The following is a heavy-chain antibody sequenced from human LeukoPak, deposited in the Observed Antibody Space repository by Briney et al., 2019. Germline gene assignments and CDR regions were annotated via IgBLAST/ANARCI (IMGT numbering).Heavy chain of an antibody. CDR3: ARRKGFGEGYFDS. CDR1: GGSISTTSFY. Sequence: SETLSLTCAVSGGSISTTSFYWAWIRQPPGKGLEWIGSIYFSGTTHYNPSLKSRVTISVDTSKNQFSLKLTSVTAADTAVYYCARRKGFGEGYFDSWGQGTLVTVSS. J-gene: IGHJ4*02. CDR2: IYFSGTT. V-gene: IGHV4-39*01. D-gene: IGHD3-10*01.